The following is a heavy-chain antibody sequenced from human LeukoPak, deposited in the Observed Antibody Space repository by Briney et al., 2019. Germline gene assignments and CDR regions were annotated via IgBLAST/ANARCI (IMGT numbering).Heavy chain of an antibody. Sequence: GASVKVSCKASGGTFSSYAISWVRQAPGQGLEWMGWINPNSGGTNYAQKFQGRVTMTRDTSISTAYMELSRLRSDDTAVYYCARGTRQLIWFGELLPFDYWGQGTLVTVSS. CDR2: INPNSGGT. J-gene: IGHJ4*02. D-gene: IGHD3-10*01. CDR3: ARGTRQLIWFGELLPFDY. V-gene: IGHV1-2*02. CDR1: GGTFSSYA.